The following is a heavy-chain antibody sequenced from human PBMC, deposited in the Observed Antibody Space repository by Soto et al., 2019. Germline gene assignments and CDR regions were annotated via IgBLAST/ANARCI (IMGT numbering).Heavy chain of an antibody. CDR1: GFTFTRYS. J-gene: IGHJ4*02. CDR3: ARESEDLTSNFDY. V-gene: IGHV3-21*06. CDR2: ISSTTNYI. Sequence: PGGSLRLSCAASGFTFTRYSMNWVRQAPGNGLEWFSSISSTTNYIYYGDSMKGRFTISRDNAKNSLYLEMNSLRAEDTAVYYCARESEDLTSNFDYWGQGTLVTVSS.